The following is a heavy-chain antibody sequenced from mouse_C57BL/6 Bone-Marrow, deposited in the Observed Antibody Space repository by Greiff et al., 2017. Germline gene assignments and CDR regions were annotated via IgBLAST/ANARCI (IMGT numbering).Heavy chain of an antibody. V-gene: IGHV1-55*01. D-gene: IGHD1-1*01. Sequence: QVQLQQPGAELVKPGASVKMSCKASGYTFTSYWITWVKQRPGQGLEWIGDIYPGSGSTNYNEKFKSKATLTVDTSSSTAYRQLSSLTSEDSAVYYCARATTGVAPFDCWGQGTTLTVSS. CDR2: IYPGSGST. J-gene: IGHJ2*01. CDR3: ARATTGVAPFDC. CDR1: GYTFTSYW.